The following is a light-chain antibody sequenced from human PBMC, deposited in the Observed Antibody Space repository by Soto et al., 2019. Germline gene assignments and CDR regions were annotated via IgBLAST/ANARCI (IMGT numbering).Light chain of an antibody. CDR1: QRIAGW. V-gene: IGKV1-12*01. Sequence: DIQMTQSPSSVSASVGDRVAFTCRASQRIAGWLAWYQQKPGKAPKLLIYAASALQSGVPARFSGSGYGTDFTLTIDSLQPEDFATYYCQQSFVPPRTFGQGTKVEIK. CDR3: QQSFVPPRT. CDR2: AAS. J-gene: IGKJ1*01.